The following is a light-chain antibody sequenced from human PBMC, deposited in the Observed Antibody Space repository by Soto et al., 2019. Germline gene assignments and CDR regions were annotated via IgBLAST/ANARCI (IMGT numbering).Light chain of an antibody. CDR2: TSD. CDR1: SSNIGTNY. Sequence: QSVLTQPPSASGTPGQRVTISCSGSSSNIGTNYIYWYQHLPGVAPKLLIYTSDQRPSGVPDRFSGSKSVTSASLAISGLRSEDEAYYYCAAWDDSLSGPNWIFGGGTKLTVL. V-gene: IGLV1-47*01. J-gene: IGLJ3*02. CDR3: AAWDDSLSGPNWI.